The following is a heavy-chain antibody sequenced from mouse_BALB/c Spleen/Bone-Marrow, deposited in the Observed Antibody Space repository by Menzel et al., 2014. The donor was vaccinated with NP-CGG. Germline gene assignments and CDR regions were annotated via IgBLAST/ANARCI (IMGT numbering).Heavy chain of an antibody. J-gene: IGHJ2*01. CDR3: SLLGDY. CDR1: GYTFTRYY. V-gene: IGHV1-53*01. Sequence: QVQLQQSGAELVKPGASVKLSCKASGYTFTRYYMYWVKQRPGQGLEWIGGINPYNGDTHFNEKFKSKATLTVDKSSSTAYMQLNSLTSEGSAVYFCSLLGDYWGQGTTLTVSS. CDR2: INPYNGDT. D-gene: IGHD1-1*01.